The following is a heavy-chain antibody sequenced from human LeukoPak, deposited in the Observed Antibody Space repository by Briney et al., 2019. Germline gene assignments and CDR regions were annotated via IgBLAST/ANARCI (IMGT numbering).Heavy chain of an antibody. CDR3: PKALYDILTGYPYRFDY. Sequence: GGSLRLSCAASGFTFSSYAMSWVRQAPGKGLEWVSAISGSGGSTYYADSVKGRFTISRDNSKNTLYLQMNSLRAEDTALYYCPKALYDILTGYPYRFDYWGQGTLVTVSS. D-gene: IGHD3-9*01. V-gene: IGHV3-23*01. CDR1: GFTFSSYA. CDR2: ISGSGGST. J-gene: IGHJ4*02.